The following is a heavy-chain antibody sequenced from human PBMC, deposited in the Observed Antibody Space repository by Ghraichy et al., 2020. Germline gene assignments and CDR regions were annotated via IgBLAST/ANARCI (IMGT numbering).Heavy chain of an antibody. V-gene: IGHV4-59*01. CDR1: GGSISSYY. D-gene: IGHD3-22*01. J-gene: IGHJ3*02. Sequence: SQTLSLTCTVSGGSISSYYWSWIRQPPGKGLEWIGYIYYSGSTNYNPSLKSGVTISVDTSKNQFSLKLSSVTAADTAVYYCARDYDSSGYSDAFDIWGQGTMVTVSS. CDR2: IYYSGST. CDR3: ARDYDSSGYSDAFDI.